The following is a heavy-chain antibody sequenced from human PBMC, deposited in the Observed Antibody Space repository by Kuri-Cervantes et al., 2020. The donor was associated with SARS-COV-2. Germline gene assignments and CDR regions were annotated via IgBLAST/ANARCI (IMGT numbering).Heavy chain of an antibody. J-gene: IGHJ4*02. Sequence: GGSLRLSCAAPGFTFSSYGMHWVRQAPGKGLEWVSAISGSGGSTYYADSVKGRFTISRDNSKNTLYLQMNSLRAEDTAVYYCAKDSRYDFWSGYYFDYWGQGTLVTVSS. CDR3: AKDSRYDFWSGYYFDY. D-gene: IGHD3-3*01. CDR1: GFTFSSYG. V-gene: IGHV3-23*01. CDR2: ISGSGGST.